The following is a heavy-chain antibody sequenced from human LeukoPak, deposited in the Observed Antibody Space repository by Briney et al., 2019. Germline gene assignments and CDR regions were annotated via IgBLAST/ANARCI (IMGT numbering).Heavy chain of an antibody. J-gene: IGHJ4*02. CDR1: GFTVSSNY. V-gene: IGHV3-23*01. CDR3: AKDPGYYYDSSGYFDY. CDR2: ISGSGGST. Sequence: GGSLRLSCAASGFTVSSNYISWVRQAPGKGLEWVSAISGSGGSTYYADSVKGRFTISRDNSKNTLYLQMNSLRAEDTAVYYCAKDPGYYYDSSGYFDYWGQGTLVTVSS. D-gene: IGHD3-22*01.